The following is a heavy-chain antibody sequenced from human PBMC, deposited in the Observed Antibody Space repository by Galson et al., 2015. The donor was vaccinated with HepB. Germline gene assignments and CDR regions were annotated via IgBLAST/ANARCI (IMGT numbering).Heavy chain of an antibody. CDR2: INGGGETA. V-gene: IGHV3-23*01. Sequence: SLRLSCAASGFTFRAFAMSWVRQAPGKGLEWVSTINGGGETAFYADSVKGRFTLSRDNSKNTIFLQMNSLRGEDTAIYYCAKAMSRGRGYFEYWGQGTLVTVSS. J-gene: IGHJ4*02. CDR3: AKAMSRGRGYFEY. CDR1: GFTFRAFA. D-gene: IGHD3-22*01.